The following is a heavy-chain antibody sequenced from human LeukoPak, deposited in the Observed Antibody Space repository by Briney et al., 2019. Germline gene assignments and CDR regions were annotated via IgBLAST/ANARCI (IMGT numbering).Heavy chain of an antibody. CDR1: GFTFSNYA. CDR3: ARVQLSAEGGELDP. CDR2: IHSDRVTT. D-gene: IGHD1-1*01. V-gene: IGHV3-23*01. J-gene: IGHJ5*02. Sequence: QPGGSLRLSCAASGFTFSNYAMSWVRQAPGKGLEWVSAIHSDRVTTYGADSVKGRFTISRDNSKSTLYLEMKSLRADDTAVYYCARVQLSAEGGELDPWGQGTLVIVSS.